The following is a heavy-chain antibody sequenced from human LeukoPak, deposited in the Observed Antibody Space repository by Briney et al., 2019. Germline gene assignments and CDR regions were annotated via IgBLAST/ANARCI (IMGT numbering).Heavy chain of an antibody. J-gene: IGHJ3*02. CDR3: ARGRGSGSYSDAFDI. D-gene: IGHD3-10*01. CDR2: IIPIFGTA. CDR1: GYTFTSYY. Sequence: SVKVSCKTSGYTFTSYYMHWVRQAPGQGLEWMGGIIPIFGTANYAQKFQGRVTITADESTSTAYMELSSLRSEDTAVYYCARGRGSGSYSDAFDIWGQGTMVTVSS. V-gene: IGHV1-69*13.